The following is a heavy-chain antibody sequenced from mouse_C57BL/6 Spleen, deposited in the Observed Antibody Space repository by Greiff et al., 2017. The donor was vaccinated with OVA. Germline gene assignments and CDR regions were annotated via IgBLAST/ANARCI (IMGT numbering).Heavy chain of an antibody. CDR2: ISSGSSTI. V-gene: IGHV5-17*01. D-gene: IGHD1-1*01. J-gene: IGHJ1*03. CDR1: GFTFSDYG. Sequence: EVQVVESGGGLVKPGGSLKLSCAASGFTFSDYGMHWVRQAPEKGLEWVAYISSGSSTIYYADTVKGRFTISRDNAKNTLFLQMTSLRSEDTAMYYCARRGLTTVVADWYFDVWGTGTTVTVSS. CDR3: ARRGLTTVVADWYFDV.